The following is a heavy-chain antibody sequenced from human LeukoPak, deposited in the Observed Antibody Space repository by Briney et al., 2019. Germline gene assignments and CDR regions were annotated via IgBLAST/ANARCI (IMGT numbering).Heavy chain of an antibody. Sequence: SETLSLTCTVSGGSISSSSYYWGWIRQPPGKGLEWIGSIYYSGSTYYNPSLKSRVTISVDTSKNQFSLKLSSVTAADTAVYYCARGLRGDAFDTWGQGTMVTVSS. D-gene: IGHD4-17*01. CDR1: GGSISSSSYY. J-gene: IGHJ3*02. CDR3: ARGLRGDAFDT. CDR2: IYYSGST. V-gene: IGHV4-39*01.